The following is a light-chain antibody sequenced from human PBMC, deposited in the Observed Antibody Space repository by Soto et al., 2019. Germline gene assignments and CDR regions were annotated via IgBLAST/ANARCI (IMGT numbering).Light chain of an antibody. CDR3: SSYAGSSNV. Sequence: QSALTQPPSASGSPGQSVAISCTGTSRDGGGYNYVSWYQQHPGKAPKLMIYEVNKRPSGVPDRFSGSKSGNTASLTVSGLQAEDEADYYCSSYAGSSNVFGTGTKLTVL. CDR1: SRDGGGYNY. J-gene: IGLJ1*01. V-gene: IGLV2-8*01. CDR2: EVN.